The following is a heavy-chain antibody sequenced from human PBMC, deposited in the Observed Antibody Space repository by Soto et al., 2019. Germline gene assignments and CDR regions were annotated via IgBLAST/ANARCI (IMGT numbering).Heavy chain of an antibody. CDR3: ARDANSHSLWFGENQDYGMEV. Sequence: PSETLSLTCTVSGGSVSSNSYSWGWIRQSPGKGLEWIGIIYSTENTYYHPSLLSRVTISADTSKNQFSLKLTSVTAADTAVYYCARDANSHSLWFGENQDYGMEVSGQGTTVTVSS. CDR2: IYSTENT. D-gene: IGHD3-10*01. J-gene: IGHJ6*02. V-gene: IGHV4-39*02. CDR1: GGSVSSNSYS.